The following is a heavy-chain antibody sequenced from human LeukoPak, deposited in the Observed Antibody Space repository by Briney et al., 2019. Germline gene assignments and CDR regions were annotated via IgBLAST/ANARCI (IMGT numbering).Heavy chain of an antibody. D-gene: IGHD2-15*01. V-gene: IGHV3-21*01. J-gene: IGHJ4*02. CDR3: ARGGPSGGSCCPFDY. CDR1: GFTFSSYS. CDR2: ISSSSSYI. Sequence: GGSLRPSCAASGFTFSSYSMNWVRQAPGKGLEWVSSISSSSSYIYYADSVKGRFTISRDNAKNSLYLQMNSLRAEDTAVYYCARGGPSGGSCCPFDYWGQGTLVTVSS.